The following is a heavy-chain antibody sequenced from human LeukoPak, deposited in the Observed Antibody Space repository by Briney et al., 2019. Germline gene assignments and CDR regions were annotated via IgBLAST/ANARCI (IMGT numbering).Heavy chain of an antibody. CDR2: ISWNSGSI. V-gene: IGHV3-9*01. CDR1: GFTFDDYA. D-gene: IGHD2-2*01. J-gene: IGHJ4*02. CDR3: AKDGVPAAIEYYFDY. Sequence: PGRSLRLSCAASGFTFDDYAMHWVRQAPGKGLEWVSGISWNSGSIGYADSVKGRFTISRDNAKNSLYLQMNSLRAEDTALYYCAKDGVPAAIEYYFDYWGQGTLVTVSS.